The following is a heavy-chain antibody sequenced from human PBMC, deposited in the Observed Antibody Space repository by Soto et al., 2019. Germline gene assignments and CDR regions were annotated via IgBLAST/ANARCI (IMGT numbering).Heavy chain of an antibody. Sequence: EVQLVESGGGLVKPGGSLRLSCAASGFTFSSYSMNWVRQAPGKGLEWVSSISSSSSYIYYADSVKGRFTISRDNAKNSLYLQMNSLRAEDTAVYYCARDSGDQLLSNDAFDIWGQWTMVTVSS. J-gene: IGHJ3*02. CDR2: ISSSSSYI. CDR3: ARDSGDQLLSNDAFDI. D-gene: IGHD2-2*01. V-gene: IGHV3-21*01. CDR1: GFTFSSYS.